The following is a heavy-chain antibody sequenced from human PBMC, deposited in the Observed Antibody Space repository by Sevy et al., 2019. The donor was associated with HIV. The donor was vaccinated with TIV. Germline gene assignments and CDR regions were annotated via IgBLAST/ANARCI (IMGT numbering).Heavy chain of an antibody. CDR1: GFTFSSYS. D-gene: IGHD6-13*01. CDR3: ARGGIAAAGTNWFDP. Sequence: GESLKISCAASGFTFSSYSMNWVRQAPGKGLEWVSYISSSSSTIYYADSVKGRFTISRDNAKNSLYLQMNSLRAEDTAVYYCARGGIAAAGTNWFDPWGQGTLVTVSS. V-gene: IGHV3-48*01. J-gene: IGHJ5*02. CDR2: ISSSSSTI.